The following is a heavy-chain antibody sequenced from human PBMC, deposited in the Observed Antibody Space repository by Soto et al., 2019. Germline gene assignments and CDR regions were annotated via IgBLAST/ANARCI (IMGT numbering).Heavy chain of an antibody. CDR1: GASISNYY. Sequence: PSENLSLTCTVSGASISNYYWSWIRQPPGKGLEWIGYIYHSGSTNYNPSLKSRVTISVDTSKNQFSLKLRSVTAADTAVYYCARDGEVYCGGDCYAFDYWGQGTLVTVS. J-gene: IGHJ4*02. CDR2: IYHSGST. CDR3: ARDGEVYCGGDCYAFDY. D-gene: IGHD2-21*02. V-gene: IGHV4-59*01.